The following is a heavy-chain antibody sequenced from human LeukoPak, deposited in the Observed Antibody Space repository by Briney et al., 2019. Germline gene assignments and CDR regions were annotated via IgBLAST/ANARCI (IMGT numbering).Heavy chain of an antibody. CDR3: AKDGSGYSRHFDY. CDR1: GFTFDDYA. V-gene: IGHV3-9*01. Sequence: GRSLRLSCAASGFTFDDYAMHWVRQAPGKGLEWVSGISWNSGSIGYADSVKGRFTISRDNAKNSLYLQMNSLRAEDTALYYCAKDGSGYSRHFDYWGQGTLVTVSS. J-gene: IGHJ4*02. CDR2: ISWNSGSI. D-gene: IGHD5-12*01.